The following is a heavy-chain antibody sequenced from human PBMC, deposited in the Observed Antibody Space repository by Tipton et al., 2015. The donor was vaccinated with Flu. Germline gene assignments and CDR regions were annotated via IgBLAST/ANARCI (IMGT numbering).Heavy chain of an antibody. CDR2: IHQAGTT. CDR1: GDSIGNPYF. J-gene: IGHJ5*01. Sequence: LSCSVSGDSIGNPYFWGWIRQPPGKGLEWIGNIHQAGTTYYNPSLMSRITITVDRPKNHFSLRLTPVTAADTAVYYCARRDYSNYVSEPKSWFDSWGQGTLVTVSS. V-gene: IGHV4-38-2*01. CDR3: ARRDYSNYVSEPKSWFDS. D-gene: IGHD4-11*01.